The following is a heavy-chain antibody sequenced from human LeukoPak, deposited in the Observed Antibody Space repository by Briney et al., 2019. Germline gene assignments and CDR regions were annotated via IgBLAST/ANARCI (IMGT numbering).Heavy chain of an antibody. V-gene: IGHV4-34*01. CDR3: ARHLDYYGSGSYLGF. CDR1: GGSLTDLW. CDR2: IHYSGIT. J-gene: IGHJ4*02. Sequence: SETLSLTCVVYGGSLTDLWWSWIRQPLGKGLEWMGSIHYSGITYYNPSLKSPVTISVDTSKNQFSLKLSSVTATDTAVYYCARHLDYYGSGSYLGFWGQGTLVTVSS. D-gene: IGHD3-10*01.